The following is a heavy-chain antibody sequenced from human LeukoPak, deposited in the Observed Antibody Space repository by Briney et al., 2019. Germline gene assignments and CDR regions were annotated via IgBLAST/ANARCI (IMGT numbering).Heavy chain of an antibody. J-gene: IGHJ4*02. D-gene: IGHD2-21*02. CDR1: GYSFTNYW. CDR2: IYPGDSDT. V-gene: IGHV5-51*01. CDR3: ARHGDKPFDY. Sequence: GESLKTSCKASGYSFTNYWIGWVRQMPGKGQEWMGIIYPGDSDTRYSPSFQGQVTISADKSISTAYLQWSSLKASDTAMYYCARHGDKPFDYWGQGTLVTVSS.